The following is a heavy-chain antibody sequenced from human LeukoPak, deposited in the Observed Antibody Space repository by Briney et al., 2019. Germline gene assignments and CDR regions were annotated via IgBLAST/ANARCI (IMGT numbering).Heavy chain of an antibody. J-gene: IGHJ4*02. D-gene: IGHD4-23*01. CDR2: IDKSGDGA. Sequence: GGSLRLSCAASGFTFSSHAMNWVRQPPGKGLDWVSSIDKSGDGAFYADSVKGRFTISRDNSKNTLYLQMNSLRVEDTAVYYCARGRPHGNDYWGQGTLVTVSS. CDR3: ARGRPHGNDY. V-gene: IGHV3-23*01. CDR1: GFTFSSHA.